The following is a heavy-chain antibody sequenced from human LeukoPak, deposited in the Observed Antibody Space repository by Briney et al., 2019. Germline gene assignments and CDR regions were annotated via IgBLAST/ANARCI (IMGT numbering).Heavy chain of an antibody. V-gene: IGHV1-2*02. CDR1: GYTFTGYY. J-gene: IGHJ6*03. Sequence: GASVKVSCKASGYTFTGYYMHWVRQAPGQGLEWMGWINPNSGDTNYAQKFQGRVTMTRDTSISTAYMELSRLRSDDTAVYYCARDLSKTYYYYYYMDVWGKGTTVTVSS. CDR3: ARDLSKTYYYYYYMDV. CDR2: INPNSGDT.